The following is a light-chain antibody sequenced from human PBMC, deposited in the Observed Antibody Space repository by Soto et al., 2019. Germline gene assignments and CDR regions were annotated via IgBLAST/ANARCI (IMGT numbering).Light chain of an antibody. V-gene: IGKV1-5*01. Sequence: DIQMTHSPSTLSASVGDIVTITCRASQSISSWLAWYQQKPGKAPKLLIYDASSLESGVPSRFSGSGSGTEFTLTISSLQPDDFATYYCQQANSFPLTLGGGTKVDIK. CDR3: QQANSFPLT. CDR1: QSISSW. J-gene: IGKJ4*01. CDR2: DAS.